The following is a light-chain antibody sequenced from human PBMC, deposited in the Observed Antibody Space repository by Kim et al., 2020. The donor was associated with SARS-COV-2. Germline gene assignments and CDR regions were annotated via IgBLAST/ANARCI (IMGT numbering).Light chain of an antibody. J-gene: IGKJ2*01. CDR3: QQSYFIPYT. Sequence: DIQMTQSPSSLSASVGDRVTITCRASQNVVNFLNWYQQSPGKAPKLLIYSASSLQSGVPSRFSGSGSVTDFTLTISSLQPEDFATYFCQQSYFIPYTFGQGTKLEI. CDR1: QNVVNF. V-gene: IGKV1-39*01. CDR2: SAS.